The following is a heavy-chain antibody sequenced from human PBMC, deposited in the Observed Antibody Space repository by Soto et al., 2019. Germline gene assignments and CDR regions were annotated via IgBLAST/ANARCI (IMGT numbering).Heavy chain of an antibody. CDR1: GGAISSGGYY. Sequence: QVQLQESGPGLVKPSQTLSLTCTVSGGAISSGGYYWSWIRQHPGKGLEWIGYIYYSGSTYYNPSLKSRVTISVDTSKNQFTLKLSSVTAADTAVYYCARYEYGDLRNCDYWGQGTLVTVSS. J-gene: IGHJ4*02. CDR3: ARYEYGDLRNCDY. CDR2: IYYSGST. V-gene: IGHV4-31*03. D-gene: IGHD4-17*01.